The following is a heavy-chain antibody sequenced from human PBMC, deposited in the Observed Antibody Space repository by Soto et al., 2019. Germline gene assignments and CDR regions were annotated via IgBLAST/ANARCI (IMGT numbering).Heavy chain of an antibody. CDR3: AKDRQPDGLWPFDH. CDR1: GFTFSTYT. V-gene: IGHV3-23*01. CDR2: ILGNGGAA. Sequence: EVQLLESGGGLVQPGGSLRLSCAASGFTFSTYTMSRIRQTPGKGLEWVPGILGNGGAACYADAVKGRFTISRDNSNNMLYLQMYNLRAEDTAIYYCAKDRQPDGLWPFDHWGQGTLLTVSS. D-gene: IGHD2-8*01. J-gene: IGHJ4*02.